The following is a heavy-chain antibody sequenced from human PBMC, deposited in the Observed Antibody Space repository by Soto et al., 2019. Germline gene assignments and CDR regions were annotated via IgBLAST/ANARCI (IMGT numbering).Heavy chain of an antibody. V-gene: IGHV1-69*02. J-gene: IGHJ5*02. D-gene: IGHD2-2*02. Sequence: GASVKVSCKASGGTFSSYTISWVRQAPGQGLEWMGRIIPILGIANYAQKFQGRVTITADKSTSTAYMELSSLRSEDTAVYYCAMGYCSSTSCYIDDRGNWFDPWGQGTLVTVSS. CDR1: GGTFSSYT. CDR3: AMGYCSSTSCYIDDRGNWFDP. CDR2: IIPILGIA.